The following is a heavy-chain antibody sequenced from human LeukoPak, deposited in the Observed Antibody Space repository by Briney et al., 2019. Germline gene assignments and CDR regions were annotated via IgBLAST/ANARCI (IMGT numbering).Heavy chain of an antibody. CDR2: IYYSGST. J-gene: IGHJ4*02. V-gene: IGHV4-31*03. Sequence: PSENLSLNGTVSGGSISSGGYYWSWIRQHPGKGLEWIGYIYYSGSTYYNPSLKSRVTISVDTSKNQFSLKLSSVTAADTAVYYCAREGVGVAAADLHAFDYWGQGSLVSVSS. D-gene: IGHD6-13*01. CDR3: AREGVGVAAADLHAFDY. CDR1: GGSISSGGYY.